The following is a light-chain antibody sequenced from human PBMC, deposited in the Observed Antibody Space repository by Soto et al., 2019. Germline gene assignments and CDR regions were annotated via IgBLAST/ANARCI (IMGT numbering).Light chain of an antibody. CDR2: AAS. CDR3: QKYNSALLT. V-gene: IGKV1-27*01. Sequence: DIQMTQSPSSLSASVGDIVTITCRASQGISNYLAWYQQKSGKVPKLLISAASTLQSGVPSRFSGSGSGTDFTLTISSLQPEDVATYYCQKYNSALLTFGGGTNVEIK. CDR1: QGISNY. J-gene: IGKJ4*01.